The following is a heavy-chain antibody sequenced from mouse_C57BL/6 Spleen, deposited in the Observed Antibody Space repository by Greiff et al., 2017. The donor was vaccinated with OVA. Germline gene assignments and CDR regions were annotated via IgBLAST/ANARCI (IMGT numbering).Heavy chain of an antibody. Sequence: VKLKESGPELVKPGASVKISCKASDYAFSSSWMNWVKQRPGKGLEWIGRIYPGDGDTNYNGKFKGKATLTADKSSSTAYMQLSSLTSEDSAVYFCASWDAMDYWGQGTSVTVSS. V-gene: IGHV1-82*01. D-gene: IGHD4-1*01. CDR3: ASWDAMDY. CDR1: DYAFSSSW. J-gene: IGHJ4*01. CDR2: IYPGDGDT.